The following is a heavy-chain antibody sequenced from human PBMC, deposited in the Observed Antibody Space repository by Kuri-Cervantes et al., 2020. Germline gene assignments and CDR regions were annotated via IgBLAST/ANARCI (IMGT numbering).Heavy chain of an antibody. CDR2: IRSKAYGGTT. CDR1: GFTFGDYA. Sequence: GGSLRLSCTASGFTFGDYAMSWFRQAPGKGLEWVGFIRSKAYGGTTEYAASVKGRFTISRDDYKSIAYLQMNSLKTEDTAVYYCTRDLEYYDFWSGYYRYHHSYYGMDVWGQGTTVTVSS. V-gene: IGHV3-49*03. CDR3: TRDLEYYDFWSGYYRYHHSYYGMDV. J-gene: IGHJ6*02. D-gene: IGHD3-3*01.